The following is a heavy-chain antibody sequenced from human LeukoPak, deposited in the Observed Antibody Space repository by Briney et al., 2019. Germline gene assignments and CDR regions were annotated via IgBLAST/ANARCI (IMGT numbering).Heavy chain of an antibody. V-gene: IGHV3-30-3*01. CDR1: GFTFSSYA. J-gene: IGHJ4*02. CDR3: ARDGGYDFWSGYYQDY. Sequence: GGSLRLSCAASGFTFSSYAMHWVRQAPGKGLEWVAVISYDGSNKYYADSVMGRFTISRDNSKNTLYLQMNSLRAEDTAVYYCARDGGYDFWSGYYQDYWGQGTLVTVSS. CDR2: ISYDGSNK. D-gene: IGHD3-3*01.